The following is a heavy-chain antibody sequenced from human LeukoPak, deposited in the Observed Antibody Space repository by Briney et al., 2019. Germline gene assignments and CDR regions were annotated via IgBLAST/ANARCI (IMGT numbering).Heavy chain of an antibody. Sequence: ASETLSLACTVSGGSISSYYWSWIRQPAGKGLEWIGRIYTSGSTNYNPSLKSRVTISVDTSKNQFSLKLSSVTAADTAVYYCARDLRYYDILTGYLGSGFDIWGQGTMVTVSS. J-gene: IGHJ3*02. V-gene: IGHV4-4*07. CDR1: GGSISSYY. CDR3: ARDLRYYDILTGYLGSGFDI. CDR2: IYTSGST. D-gene: IGHD3-9*01.